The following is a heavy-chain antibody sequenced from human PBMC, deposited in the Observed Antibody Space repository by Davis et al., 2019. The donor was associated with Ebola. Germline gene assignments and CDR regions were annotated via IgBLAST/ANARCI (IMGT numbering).Heavy chain of an antibody. CDR1: GGTFSSYA. D-gene: IGHD3-10*01. CDR2: ISAYNGNT. V-gene: IGHV1-69*13. J-gene: IGHJ6*02. Sequence: SVKVSCKASGGTFSSYAISWVRQAPGQGLEWMGWISAYNGNTNYAQKLQGRVTITADESTSTAYMELSSLRSEDTAVYYCALRMVRGVIIISDYYYYGMDVWGQGTTVTVSS. CDR3: ALRMVRGVIIISDYYYYGMDV.